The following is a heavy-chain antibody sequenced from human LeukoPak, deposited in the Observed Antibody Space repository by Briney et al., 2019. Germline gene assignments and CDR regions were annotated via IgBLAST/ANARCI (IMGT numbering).Heavy chain of an antibody. D-gene: IGHD3-10*01. V-gene: IGHV4-59*01. CDR3: ARGGGSGRGNWFDP. Sequence: SETLSLTCTVSGGSISPYYWSWIRQPPGKGLEWIGYVYYSGSTNYNPSLKSRVTISVGTSKSQFSLKLTSVTAADTAVYYCARGGGSGRGNWFDPWGQGSLVIVSS. CDR1: GGSISPYY. J-gene: IGHJ5*02. CDR2: VYYSGST.